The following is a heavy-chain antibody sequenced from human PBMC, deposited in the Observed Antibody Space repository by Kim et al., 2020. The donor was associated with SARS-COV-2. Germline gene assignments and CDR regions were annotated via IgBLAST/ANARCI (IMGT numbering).Heavy chain of an antibody. D-gene: IGHD3-10*01. V-gene: IGHV1-8*01. CDR2: MNPNSGNT. CDR3: ARVPLYYYGSGRLTRYYYGMDV. CDR1: GYTFTSYD. Sequence: ASVKVSCKASGYTFTSYDINWVRQATGQGLEWMGWMNPNSGNTGYAQKFQGRVTMTRNTSISTAYMELSSLRSEDTAVYYCARVPLYYYGSGRLTRYYYGMDVWGQGTTVTVSS. J-gene: IGHJ6*02.